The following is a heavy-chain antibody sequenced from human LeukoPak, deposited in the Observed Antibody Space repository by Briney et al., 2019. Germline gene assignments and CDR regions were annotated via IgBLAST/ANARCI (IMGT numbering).Heavy chain of an antibody. V-gene: IGHV3-48*02. D-gene: IGHD3-10*01. CDR3: ARDRYGSGTSPDSFDI. Sequence: GGSLRLSCVASGFTFNTYSMNWVRQAPGKGLEWLSYISSSSSIIYDADSVKGRFTISGDNVKNSLYLQMNTLRDEDTAVYFCARDRYGSGTSPDSFDIWGQGTMVTVSS. CDR2: ISSSSSII. J-gene: IGHJ3*02. CDR1: GFTFNTYS.